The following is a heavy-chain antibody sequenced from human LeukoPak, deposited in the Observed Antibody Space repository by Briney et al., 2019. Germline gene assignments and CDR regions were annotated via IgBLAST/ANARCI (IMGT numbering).Heavy chain of an antibody. J-gene: IGHJ4*02. V-gene: IGHV4-34*01. D-gene: IGHD3-3*01. Sequence: SETLSLTCAVYGGSFSGHYWSWIRQPPGKGLEWIGEINHSGSTNYNPSLESRVTISVDTSKNHFSLKLSSVPAADKAVYYCASGQYYDLWSGYYVDWGQGTLVTVSA. CDR1: GGSFSGHY. CDR2: INHSGST. CDR3: ASGQYYDLWSGYYVD.